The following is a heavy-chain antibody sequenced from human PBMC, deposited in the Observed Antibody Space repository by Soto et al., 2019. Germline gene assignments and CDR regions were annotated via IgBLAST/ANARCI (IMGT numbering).Heavy chain of an antibody. CDR1: GFTFSTYA. CDR3: AKSRAAAYYYYGMDV. D-gene: IGHD6-13*01. J-gene: IGHJ6*02. V-gene: IGHV3-23*01. CDR2: ISGSGGTT. Sequence: PGGSLRLSCAASGFTFSTYALTWVRQAPGKGLEWVSSISGSGGTTYYADSVKGRFTLSRDDSKNTLYLQMNSLRAEDTAVYYCAKSRAAAYYYYGMDVWGQGTTVTVSS.